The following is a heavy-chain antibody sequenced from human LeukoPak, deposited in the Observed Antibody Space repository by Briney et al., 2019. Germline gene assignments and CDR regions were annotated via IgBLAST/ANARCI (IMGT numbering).Heavy chain of an antibody. Sequence: SETLSLTCTVSGDSVSSYFWNWIRQPPGKGLEWIGYIHHSGTTNDNPSLKSRVAISVDTSKNQFSLKLSSVTAADTAVYFCARGGGCTTTSCDFDWWGQGTQVTVSS. CDR2: IHHSGTT. CDR3: ARGGGCTTTSCDFDW. D-gene: IGHD2-8*01. CDR1: GDSVSSYF. V-gene: IGHV4-59*02. J-gene: IGHJ4*02.